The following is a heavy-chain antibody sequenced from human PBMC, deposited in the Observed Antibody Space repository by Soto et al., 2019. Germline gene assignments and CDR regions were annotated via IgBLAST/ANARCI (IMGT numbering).Heavy chain of an antibody. CDR1: GFTFSSYA. D-gene: IGHD3-3*01. CDR3: AKSASITIFGVVITTLSLDY. J-gene: IGHJ4*02. Sequence: HPGGSLRLSCAASGFTFSSYAMSWVRQAPGKGLEWVSAISGSGGSTYYADSVKGRFTISRDNSKNTLYLQMNSLRAEDTAVYYCAKSASITIFGVVITTLSLDYWGQGTLVTVSS. V-gene: IGHV3-23*01. CDR2: ISGSGGST.